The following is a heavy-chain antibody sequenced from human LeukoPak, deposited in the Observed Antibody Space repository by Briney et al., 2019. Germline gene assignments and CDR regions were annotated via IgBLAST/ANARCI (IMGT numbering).Heavy chain of an antibody. CDR2: ICHSGST. D-gene: IGHD3-3*01. J-gene: IGHJ4*02. Sequence: SETLSLTCAVSGYSIISGYYWGWIRQPPGKRLEWIGSICHSGSTYYNPSLKSRVTISVDTSKNQFSLKLSSVTAADTAVYYCASLRTIPYYFWGGYRYYFDYWGQGTLVTVSS. V-gene: IGHV4-38-2*01. CDR1: GYSIISGYY. CDR3: ASLRTIPYYFWGGYRYYFDY.